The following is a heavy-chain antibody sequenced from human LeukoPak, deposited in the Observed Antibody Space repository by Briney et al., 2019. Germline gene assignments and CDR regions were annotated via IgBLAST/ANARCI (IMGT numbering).Heavy chain of an antibody. CDR3: ARYGSGSYYHPKVLLPFDY. CDR1: GFTFSSYA. Sequence: PGRSLRLSCAASGFTFSSYAMHWVRQAPGKGLEWVAVISYDGGNKYYADSVKGRFTISRDNSKNTLYLQMNSLRAEDTAVYYCARYGSGSYYHPKVLLPFDYWGQGTLVTVSS. D-gene: IGHD3-10*01. J-gene: IGHJ4*02. CDR2: ISYDGGNK. V-gene: IGHV3-30-3*01.